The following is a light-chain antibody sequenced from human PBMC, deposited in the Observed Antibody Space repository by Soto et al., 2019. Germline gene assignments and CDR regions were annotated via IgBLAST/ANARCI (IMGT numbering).Light chain of an antibody. CDR1: QSISGY. CDR2: ATS. Sequence: DIQMTQSPSSLSAFVGDRVIITCRASQSISGYLNWYQQKPGKAPKLLIFATSSLQSGVPSRFSGSGSGTDFTLTISSLQREDFAIYYCQQSYSTLITFGQGTRLEIK. CDR3: QQSYSTLIT. V-gene: IGKV1-39*01. J-gene: IGKJ5*01.